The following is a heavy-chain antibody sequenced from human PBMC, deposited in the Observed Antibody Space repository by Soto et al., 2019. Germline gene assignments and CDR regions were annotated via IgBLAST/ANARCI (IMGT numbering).Heavy chain of an antibody. D-gene: IGHD3-3*01. Sequence: GGSLRLCCAASGFTFSNAWMSWVRQAPGKGLEWVGRIKSKTDGGTTDYAAPVKGRFTISRDDSKNTLYLQMNSLKTEDTAVYYCTSLRMDYDFWSGYYNYYYYGMDVWGQGTTVTV. J-gene: IGHJ6*02. V-gene: IGHV3-15*01. CDR1: GFTFSNAW. CDR2: IKSKTDGGTT. CDR3: TSLRMDYDFWSGYYNYYYYGMDV.